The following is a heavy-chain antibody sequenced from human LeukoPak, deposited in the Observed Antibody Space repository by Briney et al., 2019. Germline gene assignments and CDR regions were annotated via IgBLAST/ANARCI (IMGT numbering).Heavy chain of an antibody. Sequence: GASVKVSCKTSGYNYATSGISWVRQAPGQGLGWMGWISAYNGNTNYAQKLQGRVTMTTDTSTSTAYMELRSLRSDDTAVYYCARDTKTGIAAAGSFDYWGQGTLVTVSS. CDR2: ISAYNGNT. J-gene: IGHJ4*02. CDR3: ARDTKTGIAAAGSFDY. V-gene: IGHV1-18*01. D-gene: IGHD6-13*01. CDR1: GYNYATSG.